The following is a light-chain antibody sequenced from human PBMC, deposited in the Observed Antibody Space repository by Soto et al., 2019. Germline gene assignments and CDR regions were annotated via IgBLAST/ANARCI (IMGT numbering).Light chain of an antibody. CDR3: QQHGTSPS. Sequence: EIVLTQSPGTLSLSPGERATLSGRASQSVSFSQLAWYQQKPGQAPRLLIYGASSRATGIPDWFSGSGSGTDFTLTISRLEPEALAVYFCQQHGTSPSFGGGTKVEIK. CDR2: GAS. J-gene: IGKJ4*01. CDR1: QSVSFSQ. V-gene: IGKV3-20*01.